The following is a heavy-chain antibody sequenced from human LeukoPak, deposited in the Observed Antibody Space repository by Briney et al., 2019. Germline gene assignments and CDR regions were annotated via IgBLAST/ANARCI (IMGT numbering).Heavy chain of an antibody. Sequence: ASVKVSCKASGYTFTSYDINWVRQATGQGLEWMGWMNPNSGNTGYAQKFQGRVTITRNTSISTAYMELSSLRSEDTAVYYCAGGYQNGDWFDPWGQGTLVTVSS. D-gene: IGHD2-2*01. V-gene: IGHV1-8*03. J-gene: IGHJ5*02. CDR1: GYTFTSYD. CDR3: AGGYQNGDWFDP. CDR2: MNPNSGNT.